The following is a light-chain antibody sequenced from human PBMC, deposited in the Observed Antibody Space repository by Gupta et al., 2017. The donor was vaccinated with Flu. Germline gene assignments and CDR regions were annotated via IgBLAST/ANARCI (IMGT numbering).Light chain of an antibody. V-gene: IGLV10-54*04. Sequence: TITYTVTNTTVGTKGAAWLHQHQAHPPNLLSYRNENRPSGISDRFSASKSDTTASLTITGLQAEEEADYYCASWDSSRSEWVFGGGTRLTVL. CDR1: NTTVGTKG. CDR3: ASWDSSRSEWV. CDR2: RNE. J-gene: IGLJ3*02.